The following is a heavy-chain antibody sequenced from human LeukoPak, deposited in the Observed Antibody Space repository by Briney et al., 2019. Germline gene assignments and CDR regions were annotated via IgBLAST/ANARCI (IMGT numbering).Heavy chain of an antibody. V-gene: IGHV3-23*01. Sequence: PGGSLRLSCAASGFTFSSYAMSWVRQAPGKGLEWVSAISGSGGSTYYADSVKGRFTISRDNSKNTLYLQMNSLRAEDTAVYYCARANRYCSGGSCYSLYWGQGTLVTVSS. J-gene: IGHJ4*02. CDR2: ISGSGGST. D-gene: IGHD2-15*01. CDR1: GFTFSSYA. CDR3: ARANRYCSGGSCYSLY.